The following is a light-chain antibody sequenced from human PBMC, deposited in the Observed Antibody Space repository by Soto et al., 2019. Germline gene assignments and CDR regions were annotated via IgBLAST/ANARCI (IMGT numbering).Light chain of an antibody. V-gene: IGKV3-20*01. J-gene: IGKJ5*01. CDR3: QQYGSSPL. Sequence: EIVLTQSPGTLSLSPGERATLSCRASQSFRSSYLAWYQQKPGQAPRLLIYGASSRATGIPDRFSGSGSGTDFTLTISRLEPEDFAVYYCQQYGSSPLFGQGTRLEIK. CDR1: QSFRSSY. CDR2: GAS.